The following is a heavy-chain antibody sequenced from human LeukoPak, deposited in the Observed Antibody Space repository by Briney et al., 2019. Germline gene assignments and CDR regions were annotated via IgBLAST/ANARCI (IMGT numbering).Heavy chain of an antibody. CDR1: GFPFSSYA. V-gene: IGHV3-23*01. D-gene: IGHD4-11*01. CDR3: AKDGVYSNYGY. J-gene: IGHJ4*02. CDR2: ISGSGGST. Sequence: GGSLSLSCAASGFPFSSYAMSGLRQAPRTGVEWVSAISGSGGSTHLPDSVKGRFTISRDDSKNTLYLQMNSLRAEDTAVYYCAKDGVYSNYGYWGQGTLVTVSS.